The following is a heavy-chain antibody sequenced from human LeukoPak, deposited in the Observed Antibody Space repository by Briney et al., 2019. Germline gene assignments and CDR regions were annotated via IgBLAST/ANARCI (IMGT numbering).Heavy chain of an antibody. CDR2: IYYSGST. Sequence: PSETLSLTCTVSGGSISSSSYYWGWIRQPPGKGLEWIGSIYYSGSTYYNPSLKSRVTISVDTSKNQFSLKLSSVTAADTAVYYCARVSIGVYYYGSGSHEGYFDYWGQGTLVTVSS. J-gene: IGHJ4*02. V-gene: IGHV4-39*07. D-gene: IGHD3-10*01. CDR3: ARVSIGVYYYGSGSHEGYFDY. CDR1: GGSISSSSYY.